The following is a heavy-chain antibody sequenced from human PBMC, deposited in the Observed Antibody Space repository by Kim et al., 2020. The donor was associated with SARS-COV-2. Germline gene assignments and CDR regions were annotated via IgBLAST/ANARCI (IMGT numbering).Heavy chain of an antibody. V-gene: IGHV4-34*01. CDR1: GGSFSGYY. CDR2: INHSGST. CDR3: ARGLLAGTMYYYYYYGMDV. J-gene: IGHJ6*02. D-gene: IGHD6-19*01. Sequence: SETLSLTCAVYGGSFSGYYWSWIRQPPGKGLEWIGEINHSGSTNYNPSLKSRVTISVDTSKNQFSLKLSSVTAADTAVYYCARGLLAGTMYYYYYYGMDVWGQGTTVTVSS.